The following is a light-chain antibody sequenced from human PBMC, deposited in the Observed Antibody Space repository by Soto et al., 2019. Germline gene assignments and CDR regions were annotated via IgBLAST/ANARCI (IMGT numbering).Light chain of an antibody. CDR1: SSDVGGYNY. CDR2: DVS. V-gene: IGLV2-14*01. J-gene: IGLJ2*01. CDR3: SSYTSSSTYGV. Sequence: QSALTQPASVSGSPGQSITISCTGTSSDVGGYNYVSWYQQHPGKAPKLMIYDVSNRPSGVSNRFSGSKSGNTAALTISGRQAEDDADYYCSSYTSSSTYGVFGGGTKLTVL.